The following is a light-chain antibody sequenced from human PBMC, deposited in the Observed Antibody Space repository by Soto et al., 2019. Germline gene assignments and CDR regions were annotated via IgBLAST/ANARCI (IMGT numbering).Light chain of an antibody. V-gene: IGKV3-15*01. CDR3: PPYNNWPPLT. CDR2: GAS. Sequence: EIVMTQSPATLSVSPGDRATLSCRASQSVNSNLAWYQQKPGQAPRLLIYGASTRATGMPARFRGSGSGTEFTLTISRLQSEDFAVYYCPPYNNWPPLTFGGGTKVEI. J-gene: IGKJ4*01. CDR1: QSVNSN.